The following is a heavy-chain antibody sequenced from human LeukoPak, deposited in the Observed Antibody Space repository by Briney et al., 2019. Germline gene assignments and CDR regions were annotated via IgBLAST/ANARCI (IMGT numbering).Heavy chain of an antibody. CDR2: TIPIFGTA. V-gene: IGHV1-69*06. CDR1: GGTFSSYA. D-gene: IGHD2-21*02. CDR3: ARDEGRVVVTAITPPRAFDI. Sequence: SVKVSCKASGGTFSSYAISWVRQAPGQGLEWMGGTIPIFGTANYAQKFQGRVTITADKSTSTAYMELSSLRSEDTAVYYCARDEGRVVVTAITPPRAFDIWGQGTMVTVSS. J-gene: IGHJ3*02.